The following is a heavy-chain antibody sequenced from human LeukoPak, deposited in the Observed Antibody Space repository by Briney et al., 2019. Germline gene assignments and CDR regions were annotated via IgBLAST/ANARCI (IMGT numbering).Heavy chain of an antibody. Sequence: PGGSPRLSCAVSGFTFSDYYMSWIRQAPGKGLEWVSYISSGGSTISHADSVKGRFTISRDNAENSLYLQMNSLRAEDTAVYYCARRASGGRCFDYWGQGTLVTVSS. V-gene: IGHV3-11*01. CDR3: ARRASGGRCFDY. CDR2: ISSGGSTI. CDR1: GFTFSDYY. D-gene: IGHD2-15*01. J-gene: IGHJ4*02.